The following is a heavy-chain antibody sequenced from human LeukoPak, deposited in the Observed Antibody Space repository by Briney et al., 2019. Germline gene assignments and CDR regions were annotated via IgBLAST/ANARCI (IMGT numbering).Heavy chain of an antibody. V-gene: IGHV3-23*01. CDR3: AKDIRLNWFDP. J-gene: IGHJ5*02. Sequence: QTGGSLRLSCAASGFTFKNYAMSWVRQAPGKGLEWVSAISGSGGSTYYADSVKGRFTISRDNSKNTLYLQMNSLRAEDTAVYYCAKDIRLNWFDPWGQGTLVTVSS. CDR2: ISGSGGST. CDR1: GFTFKNYA. D-gene: IGHD6-19*01.